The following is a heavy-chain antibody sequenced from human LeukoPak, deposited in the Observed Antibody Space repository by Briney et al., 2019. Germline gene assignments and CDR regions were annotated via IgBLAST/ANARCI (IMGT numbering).Heavy chain of an antibody. D-gene: IGHD4-17*01. V-gene: IGHV1-2*02. CDR3: ARERGLRGHRYYFDY. J-gene: IGHJ4*02. Sequence: ASVKVSCKASGYTFTGYYMHWVRQAPGQGLEWMGWINPNSGGTNYAQKFQGRVTMTRDTSISTAYMELSRLRSDDTAVYYCARERGLRGHRYYFDYWGQGTLVTVSS. CDR1: GYTFTGYY. CDR2: INPNSGGT.